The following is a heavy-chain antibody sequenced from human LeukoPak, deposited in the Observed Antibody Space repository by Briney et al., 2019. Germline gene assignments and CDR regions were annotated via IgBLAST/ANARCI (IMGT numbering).Heavy chain of an antibody. CDR1: GFTFSSYG. CDR2: IWYDGSNK. CDR3: ATTGYSSGWYFDY. J-gene: IGHJ4*02. D-gene: IGHD6-19*01. Sequence: PGRSLRLSCAASGFTFSSYGMHWDRQAPGKGLEWVAVIWYDGSNKYYADSVKGRFTISRDNSKNTLYLQMNSLRAEDTAVYYCATTGYSSGWYFDYWGQGTLVTVSS. V-gene: IGHV3-33*01.